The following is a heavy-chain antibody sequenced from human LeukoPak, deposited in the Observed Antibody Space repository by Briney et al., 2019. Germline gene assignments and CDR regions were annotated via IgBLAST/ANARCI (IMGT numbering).Heavy chain of an antibody. J-gene: IGHJ4*02. V-gene: IGHV3-30-3*01. Sequence: GGSLRLSCAASGFTFSSYAMHWVRQAPGKGLEWVAVISYDGSNKYYADSVKGRFTISRDNSKNTLYLQMNSLRAEDTAVYYCARDDGYSYGSLDYWGQGTLVTVSS. CDR1: GFTFSSYA. CDR2: ISYDGSNK. D-gene: IGHD5-18*01. CDR3: ARDDGYSYGSLDY.